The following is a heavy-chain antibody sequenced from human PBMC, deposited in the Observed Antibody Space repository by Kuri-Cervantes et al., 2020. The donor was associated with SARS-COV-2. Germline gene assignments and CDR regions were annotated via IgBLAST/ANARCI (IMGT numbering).Heavy chain of an antibody. Sequence: GESLKISCAASGFTFSRNAMHWVRQAPGKGLVWVSRINSDGSSTSYADSVKGRFTISRDNAKNTLYLQMNSLRAEDTAVYYCARDVVHDFWSGYGNWFDPWGQGTLVTFSS. V-gene: IGHV3-74*01. CDR3: ARDVVHDFWSGYGNWFDP. CDR1: GFTFSRNA. D-gene: IGHD3-3*01. CDR2: INSDGSST. J-gene: IGHJ5*02.